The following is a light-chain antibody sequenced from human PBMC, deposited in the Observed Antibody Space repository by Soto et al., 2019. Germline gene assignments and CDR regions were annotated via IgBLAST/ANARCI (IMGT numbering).Light chain of an antibody. V-gene: IGLV2-14*01. CDR2: DVS. Sequence: QSVLTQPASVSGSPGQSITISCTGTSSDVGGYNYVSWYQQHPGKAPKLMIYDVSNRPSGVSNRFSGSKSGNTASLTISGLQAEDEADYYCSPYTSSSTLRVFGGGTKLTVL. CDR3: SPYTSSSTLRV. CDR1: SSDVGGYNY. J-gene: IGLJ3*02.